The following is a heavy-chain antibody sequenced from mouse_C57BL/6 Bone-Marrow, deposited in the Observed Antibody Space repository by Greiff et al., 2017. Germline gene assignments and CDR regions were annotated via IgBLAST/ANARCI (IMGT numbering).Heavy chain of an antibody. V-gene: IGHV1-59*01. D-gene: IGHD2-3*01. CDR2: IDPSDSYT. CDR1: GYTFTSYW. CDR3: AIWRLIYDVYYFYYFDY. Sequence: QVQLQQPGAELVRPGTSVKLSCKASGYTFTSYWMHWVKQRPGQGLEWIGVIDPSDSYTNYNQKFKGKATLTVDTSSSTAYMQLSSLTSEDSAVYYCAIWRLIYDVYYFYYFDYWGQGNTLTVSS. J-gene: IGHJ2*01.